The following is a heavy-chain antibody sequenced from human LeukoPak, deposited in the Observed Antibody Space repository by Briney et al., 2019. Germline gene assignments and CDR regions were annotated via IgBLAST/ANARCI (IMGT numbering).Heavy chain of an antibody. CDR1: GYTFTSYA. J-gene: IGHJ4*02. V-gene: IGHV7-4-1*02. D-gene: IGHD3-3*01. CDR2: INTNTGNP. Sequence: ASVKVSCKASGYTFTSYAMNWVRQAPGQGLEWMGWINTNTGNPTCAQGFTGRFVFSLDTSVSTAYLQISSLKAEDTAVYYCARVLVNYDFWSGYYLGDQYYFDYWGQGTLVTVSS. CDR3: ARVLVNYDFWSGYYLGDQYYFDY.